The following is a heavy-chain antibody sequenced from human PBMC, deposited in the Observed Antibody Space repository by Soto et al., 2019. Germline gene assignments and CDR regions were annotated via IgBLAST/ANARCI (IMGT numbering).Heavy chain of an antibody. CDR1: GFTFSSYW. CDR3: ARLGASGYYGLDV. D-gene: IGHD1-26*01. CDR2: IKTDGSSI. Sequence: EVQLVESGGGLVQPGGSLRLSCAASGFTFSSYWMHWVRQGPGKGLVWVSRIKTDGSSISYADSVKGRFTISRDNAKNTLYLQMNSLRAEDTAVYYCARLGASGYYGLDVWGQGTTVTVSS. J-gene: IGHJ6*02. V-gene: IGHV3-74*01.